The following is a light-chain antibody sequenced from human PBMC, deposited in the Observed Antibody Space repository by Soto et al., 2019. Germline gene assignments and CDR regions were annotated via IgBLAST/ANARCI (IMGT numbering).Light chain of an antibody. V-gene: IGKV4-1*01. J-gene: IGKJ2*01. Sequence: DIVMTQSPDSLAVSLGERATIHCKSSQSVLYSSNNKNYLAWYQQRPGQPPKLLIYWASTRESGVPARFSGSGSGTDFTLTITSLQAEDVAVYYCQQYESTPPTFGQGTKLEIK. CDR1: QSVLYSSNNKNY. CDR3: QQYESTPPT. CDR2: WAS.